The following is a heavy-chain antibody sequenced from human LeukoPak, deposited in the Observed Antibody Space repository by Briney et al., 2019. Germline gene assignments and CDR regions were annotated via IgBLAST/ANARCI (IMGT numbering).Heavy chain of an antibody. CDR2: IYPGDSDT. D-gene: IGHD3-10*01. V-gene: IGHV5-51*01. CDR1: GYSFTSYW. J-gene: IGHJ5*02. CDR3: ARHRAIGVRGVPWVGPNWFDP. Sequence: GEPLKISCKGSGYSFTSYWIGWVRQMPGKGLEWMGIIYPGDSDTRYSPSFQGQVTISADKSISTAYLQWSSLKASDTAMYYCARHRAIGVRGVPWVGPNWFDPWGQGTLVTVSS.